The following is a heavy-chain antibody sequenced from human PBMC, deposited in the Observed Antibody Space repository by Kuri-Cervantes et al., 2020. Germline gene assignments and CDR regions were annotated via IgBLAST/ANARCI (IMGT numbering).Heavy chain of an antibody. J-gene: IGHJ6*02. CDR3: ASSPVYYYGMDV. CDR2: IGSSGSAI. CDR1: GFTFSSYW. Sequence: GESLKISCAASGFTFSSYWMNWIRQAPGKGLECVSCIGSSGSAIYYADSVKGRFTISRDNAKNSLYLQMNSLRAEDTAVYYCASSPVYYYGMDVWGQGTTVTVSS. V-gene: IGHV3-48*04.